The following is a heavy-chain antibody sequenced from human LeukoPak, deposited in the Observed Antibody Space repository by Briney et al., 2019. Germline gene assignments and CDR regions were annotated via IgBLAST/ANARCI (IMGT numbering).Heavy chain of an antibody. CDR2: ISYNGNYE. J-gene: IGHJ4*02. D-gene: IGHD1-1*01. CDR1: GFTFSSYG. Sequence: GGSLRLSCAASGFTFSSYGMHWVRQAPGKGLEWVALISYNGNYEDYAQSVKGRFTISRDNSKNTLFLQMNSLRPEDTAVYYCSSASSGQPDYWGQGTLVTVSS. CDR3: SSASSGQPDY. V-gene: IGHV3-30*19.